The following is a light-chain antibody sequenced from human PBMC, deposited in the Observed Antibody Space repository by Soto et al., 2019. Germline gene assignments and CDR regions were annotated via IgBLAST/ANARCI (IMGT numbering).Light chain of an antibody. CDR2: DNN. Sequence: QSVLTQSPSVXXXPGQKVTISCSGSSSNIGNNYVSWYQQLPGTAPKLLIYDNNKRPSGIPDRFSGSKSGTSGTLDITGLQTGDEADYYCATWDGSLPGEVFGGGTKLTVL. CDR1: SSNIGNNY. J-gene: IGLJ2*01. CDR3: ATWDGSLPGEV. V-gene: IGLV1-51*01.